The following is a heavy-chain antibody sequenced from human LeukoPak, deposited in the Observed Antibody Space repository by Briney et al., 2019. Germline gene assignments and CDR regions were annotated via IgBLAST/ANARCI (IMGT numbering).Heavy chain of an antibody. CDR2: INPNSGGT. J-gene: IGHJ5*02. V-gene: IGHV1-2*02. CDR3: ARLQYYYDSSGYPGSWFDP. D-gene: IGHD3-22*01. CDR1: GYTFTGYY. Sequence: ASVKVSCKASGYTFTGYYMHWVRQAPGQGLEWMGWINPNSGGTNYAQKFQGRVTMTRDTSISTAYMELSRLRSEDTAVYYCARLQYYYDSSGYPGSWFDPWGQGTLVTVSS.